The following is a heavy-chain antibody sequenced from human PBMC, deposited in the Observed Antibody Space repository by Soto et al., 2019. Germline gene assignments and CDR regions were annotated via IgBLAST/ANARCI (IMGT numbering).Heavy chain of an antibody. Sequence: GASVKVSCKASGYTFTSYAMHWVRQAPGQRLEWMGWINAGNGNTKYSQKFQGRVTITRDTSASTAYMELSSLRSEDTAVYYCARAPEQLWISWFDPWGQGTQVTVS. CDR2: INAGNGNT. D-gene: IGHD5-18*01. CDR3: ARAPEQLWISWFDP. V-gene: IGHV1-3*01. CDR1: GYTFTSYA. J-gene: IGHJ5*02.